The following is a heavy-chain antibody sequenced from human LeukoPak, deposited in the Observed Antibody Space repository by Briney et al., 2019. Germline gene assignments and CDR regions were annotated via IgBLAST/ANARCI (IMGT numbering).Heavy chain of an antibody. CDR3: ARSAVPELFDY. J-gene: IGHJ4*02. D-gene: IGHD1-14*01. CDR1: GYTFTGYY. V-gene: IGHV1-2*02. CDR2: INPNNSGT. Sequence: ASVNVSCKASGYTFTGYYMHWVRQAPGQGLEWMGWINPNNSGTTYAQKCRGRVTMTRDTSISTAYMELSRVRSDDTAVYYCARSAVPELFDYWGQGTLVTVSS.